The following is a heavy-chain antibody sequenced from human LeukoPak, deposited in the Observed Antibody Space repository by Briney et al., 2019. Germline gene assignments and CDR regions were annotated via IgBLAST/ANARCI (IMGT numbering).Heavy chain of an antibody. J-gene: IGHJ4*02. CDR2: FSGSGGST. V-gene: IGHV3-23*01. CDR1: GFIVSSNY. Sequence: GGSLRLSCAASGFIVSSNYMSWVRQAPGKGLEWVSTFSGSGGSTHYADSVKGRFTISRDNSKNTLYLQMNSLRAEDTAVYYCAKSGLNRFDYWGQGTLVTVSS. D-gene: IGHD2-15*01. CDR3: AKSGLNRFDY.